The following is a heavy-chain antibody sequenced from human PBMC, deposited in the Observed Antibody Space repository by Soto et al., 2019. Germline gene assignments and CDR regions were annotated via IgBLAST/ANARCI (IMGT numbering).Heavy chain of an antibody. J-gene: IGHJ5*02. CDR2: IIPIFGTA. D-gene: IGHD2-2*01. V-gene: IGHV1-69*13. Sequence: GASVKVSCKASRGTFSSYAISWVRQAPGQGLEWMGGIIPIFGTANYAQKFQGRVTITADESTSTAYMELSSLRSEDTAVYYCARVPSTRGVNWFDPWGQGTLVTVSS. CDR1: RGTFSSYA. CDR3: ARVPSTRGVNWFDP.